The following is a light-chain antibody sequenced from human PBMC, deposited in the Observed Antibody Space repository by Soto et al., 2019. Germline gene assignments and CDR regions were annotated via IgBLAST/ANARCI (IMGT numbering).Light chain of an antibody. Sequence: QSVLTQPPSVSAAPGQTVSISCSGSSSNIGNNDVSWYQQLPGTAPKLLIYDNDKRPSGIPDRFSGSKSGTSATLGITGLKAGDEADYYCGTLDSSLTVAVFGGGTKVTVL. CDR1: SSNIGNND. V-gene: IGLV1-51*01. CDR3: GTLDSSLTVAV. J-gene: IGLJ2*01. CDR2: DND.